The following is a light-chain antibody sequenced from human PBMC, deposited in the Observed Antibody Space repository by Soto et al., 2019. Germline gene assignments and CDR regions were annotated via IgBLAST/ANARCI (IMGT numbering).Light chain of an antibody. CDR1: QSVSSC. CDR2: AAS. J-gene: IGKJ5*01. CDR3: MQETHWPIT. V-gene: IGKV3-15*01. Sequence: VRTQSAATLSVSLGDSATLSCRASQSVSSCLTWYQQKPGQAPRLLVYAASTRDSGVPARFSGSGSGTDFALKISRVEADDVGVYYCMQETHWPITFGQGTRLEIK.